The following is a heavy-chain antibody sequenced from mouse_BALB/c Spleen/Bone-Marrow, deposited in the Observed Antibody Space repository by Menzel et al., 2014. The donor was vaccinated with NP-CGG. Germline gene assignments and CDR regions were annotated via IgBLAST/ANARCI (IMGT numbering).Heavy chain of an antibody. CDR2: IRNKANAYTT. Sequence: EVKLVESGGGLVQPGGSLRLSCATSGFTFTDYYMSWVRQPPGKALEWLGFIRNKANAYTTEYSASVKGRFTISRDNSQSILYLQMNILRAEDSATYYCARSLYPRAMDYWGQGTSVTVPS. CDR1: GFTFTDYY. D-gene: IGHD2-1*01. J-gene: IGHJ4*01. CDR3: ARSLYPRAMDY. V-gene: IGHV7-3*02.